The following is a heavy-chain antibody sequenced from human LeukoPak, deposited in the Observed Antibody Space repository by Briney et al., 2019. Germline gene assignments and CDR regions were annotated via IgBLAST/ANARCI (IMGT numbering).Heavy chain of an antibody. CDR1: GGSISSSSYY. Sequence: SETLSLTCTVSGGSISSSSYYWGWLRQPPGKGLEWIGSIYYSGSTYYNPSLKSRVTISIDKSKNQFFLNLSSVTAADTAVYYCAGLVGRYSSGLYYYYFDYWGQGTLVTVSS. CDR3: AGLVGRYSSGLYYYYFDY. CDR2: IYYSGST. V-gene: IGHV4-39*07. D-gene: IGHD3-22*01. J-gene: IGHJ4*02.